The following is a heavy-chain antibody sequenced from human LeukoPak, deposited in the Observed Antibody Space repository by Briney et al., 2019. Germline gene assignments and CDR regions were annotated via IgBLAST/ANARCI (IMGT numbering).Heavy chain of an antibody. CDR1: GGSISSSNW. D-gene: IGHD3-22*01. V-gene: IGHV4-4*02. CDR3: ATLPYHDSSGYYGG. J-gene: IGHJ4*02. Sequence: SETLSLTCAVSGGSISSSNWWSWVLQPPGKGLEWIVEIYHSGSTNYNPSLKSRVTISVDKSKNQFSLKLSSVTAADTAVYYCATLPYHDSSGYYGGWGQGTLVTVSS. CDR2: IYHSGST.